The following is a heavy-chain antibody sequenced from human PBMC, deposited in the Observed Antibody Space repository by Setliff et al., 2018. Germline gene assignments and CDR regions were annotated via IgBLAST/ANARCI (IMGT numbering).Heavy chain of an antibody. CDR3: ARTCSGSGCYAGLES. Sequence: GGSLSLSCSASGFTLSSYRMHWVRQAPGKGLEWVAVIWDDGGKKYHADSVKGRFTISRDNSKNTLYLEMNSLRAEDTAVYYCARTCSGSGCYAGLESWGQGTPVTVSS. J-gene: IGHJ4*02. CDR1: GFTLSSYR. CDR2: IWDDGGKK. V-gene: IGHV3-33*08. D-gene: IGHD2-15*01.